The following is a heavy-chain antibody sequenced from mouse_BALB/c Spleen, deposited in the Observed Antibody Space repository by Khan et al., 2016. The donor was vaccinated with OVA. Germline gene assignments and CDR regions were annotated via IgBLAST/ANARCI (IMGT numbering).Heavy chain of an antibody. J-gene: IGHJ3*01. D-gene: IGHD1-1*01. CDR3: ARLAYYYDSEGFDY. V-gene: IGHV5-6*01. CDR2: ISSGGSYT. CDR1: GFTFSTYG. Sequence: EVELVESGGDLVKPEGSLKLSCAASGFTFSTYGMSWVRQTPDKRLEWFATISSGGSYTYYPDSVQGRFTISRDNAKNTLYLQMSSLKSEDTAMFYCARLAYYYDSEGFDYWGQGTLVTVSA.